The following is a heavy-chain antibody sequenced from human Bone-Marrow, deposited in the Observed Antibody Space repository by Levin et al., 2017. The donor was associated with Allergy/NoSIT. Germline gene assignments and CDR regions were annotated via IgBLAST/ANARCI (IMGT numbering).Heavy chain of an antibody. CDR1: GFTFSSYS. J-gene: IGHJ6*03. V-gene: IGHV3-21*01. CDR3: AKDVSGYYSGHYFYMDV. CDR2: IRSDSGNI. D-gene: IGHD3-3*01. Sequence: HGESLKISCAASGFTFSSYSMNWVRQAPGKGLEWVSSIRSDSGNIHYADSVKGRFTISRDNAKNSLWLQMNSLRAEDTAVYYCAKDVSGYYSGHYFYMDVWGKGTTVIVSS.